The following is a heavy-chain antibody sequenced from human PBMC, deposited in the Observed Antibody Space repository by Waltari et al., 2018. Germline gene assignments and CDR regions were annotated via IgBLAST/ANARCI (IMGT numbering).Heavy chain of an antibody. J-gene: IGHJ4*02. CDR1: GFTFSSYA. CDR2: INPSGGST. CDR3: ARLLIYGDYPDY. D-gene: IGHD4-17*01. Sequence: VQLLESGGGLVQPGGSLRLSCAASGFTFSSYAMSWVRQAPGQGLEWMGIINPSGGSTNYAQKFQGRVTMTRDTSTSTVYMELSSLRSEDTAMYYCARLLIYGDYPDYWGQGTLVTVSS. V-gene: IGHV1-46*01.